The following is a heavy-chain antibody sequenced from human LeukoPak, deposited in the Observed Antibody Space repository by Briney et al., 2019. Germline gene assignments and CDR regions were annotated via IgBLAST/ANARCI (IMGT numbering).Heavy chain of an antibody. CDR1: GGSISSYY. J-gene: IGHJ4*02. Sequence: PSETLSLTCTVSGGSISSYYWSWIRQPPGKGLEWIGYIYYSGSTNYNPSLKSRVTISVDTSKNQFSLKLSSVTAADTAVYYCAVRYCSSTSCYFDYWGQGTLVTVSS. D-gene: IGHD2-2*01. CDR3: AVRYCSSTSCYFDY. CDR2: IYYSGST. V-gene: IGHV4-59*01.